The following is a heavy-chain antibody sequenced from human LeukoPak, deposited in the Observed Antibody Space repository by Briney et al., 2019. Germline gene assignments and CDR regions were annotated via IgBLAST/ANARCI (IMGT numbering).Heavy chain of an antibody. V-gene: IGHV3-23*01. D-gene: IGHD1-26*01. CDR3: AKDRSGVVGATGYFDY. J-gene: IGHJ4*02. Sequence: GGSLRLSCAASEFTFSSYAMSWVRQAPGKGLEWVSAISGSGGSTYYADSVKGRFTISRDNSKNTLYLQMNSLRAEDTAVYYCAKDRSGVVGATGYFDYWGQGTLVTVSS. CDR2: ISGSGGST. CDR1: EFTFSSYA.